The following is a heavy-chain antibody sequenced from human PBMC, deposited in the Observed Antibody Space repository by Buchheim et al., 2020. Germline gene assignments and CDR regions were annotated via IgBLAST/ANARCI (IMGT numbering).Heavy chain of an antibody. CDR1: GFTFRSYA. V-gene: IGHV3-23*01. CDR2: ISGRGGST. Sequence: EVQLLESGGGLVQPGGSLRLSCAASGFTFRSYAMSWVRQAPGKGLEWVSDISGRGGSTYYADSVKGRFTSSRANSKNKLYLQMNSLRAEDTAVYYCGKSSEVPHGFYYYYGMDVWGQGTT. D-gene: IGHD2-2*01. J-gene: IGHJ6*02. CDR3: GKSSEVPHGFYYYYGMDV.